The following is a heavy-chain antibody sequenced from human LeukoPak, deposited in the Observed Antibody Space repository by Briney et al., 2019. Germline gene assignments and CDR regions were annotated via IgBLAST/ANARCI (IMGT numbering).Heavy chain of an antibody. V-gene: IGHV3-23*01. CDR3: AKLSSSWYEGWFDP. D-gene: IGHD6-13*01. CDR1: GFTFSSYA. J-gene: IGHJ5*02. CDR2: ISGSGGST. Sequence: GGSLRLSCAASGFTFSSYAMGWVRQAPGKGLEWVSAISGSGGSTYYADSVKGRFTISRDNSKNTLYLQMNSLRAEDTAVYYCAKLSSSWYEGWFDPWGQGTLVTVSS.